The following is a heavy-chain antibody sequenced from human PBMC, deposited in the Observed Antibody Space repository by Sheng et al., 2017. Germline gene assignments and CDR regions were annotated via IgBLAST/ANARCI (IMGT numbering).Heavy chain of an antibody. CDR3: AKPQHYNWFDL. V-gene: IGHV3-23*04. D-gene: IGHD3-3*02. CDR1: GFSFSMYG. J-gene: IGHJ5*02. CDR2: ISGNGGGT. Sequence: EMQLVESGGGLVQPGGSLRLSCVASGFSFSMYGMSWVRQAPGKGLEWVSGISGNGGGTNYVDSVKGRFTISRDNSKNILYLQMNSLRVGDTAVYYCAKPQHYNWFDLWGQGALVTVTS.